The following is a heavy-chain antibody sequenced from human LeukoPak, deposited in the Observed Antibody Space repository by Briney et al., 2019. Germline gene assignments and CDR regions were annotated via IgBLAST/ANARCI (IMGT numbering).Heavy chain of an antibody. CDR1: SVSISSYY. Sequence: PSETLSLTCTVSSVSISSYYRSWIWQPPGKGLEWIGYIYYSGSTNYNPSLKSRVTISVDTSKNQFSLKLSSVTAADTAVFYCARDYYDSSGYWYWFDPWGQGTLVTVSS. CDR2: IYYSGST. CDR3: ARDYYDSSGYWYWFDP. V-gene: IGHV4-59*01. J-gene: IGHJ5*02. D-gene: IGHD3-22*01.